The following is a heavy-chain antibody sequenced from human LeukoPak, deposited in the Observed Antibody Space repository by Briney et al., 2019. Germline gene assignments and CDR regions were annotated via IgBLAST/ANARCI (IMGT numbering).Heavy chain of an antibody. CDR2: IIPIFGTA. CDR3: ARDNGMATTPFDY. V-gene: IGHV1-69*13. J-gene: IGHJ4*02. CDR1: GGTFSSYA. D-gene: IGHD5-24*01. Sequence: GASVKVSCKASGGTFSSYAISWVRQAPGQGLEWMGGIIPIFGTANYAQKFQGRVTITADESTSTAYMELSSLRSEDTAVYYCARDNGMATTPFDYWGQGTLVTVSS.